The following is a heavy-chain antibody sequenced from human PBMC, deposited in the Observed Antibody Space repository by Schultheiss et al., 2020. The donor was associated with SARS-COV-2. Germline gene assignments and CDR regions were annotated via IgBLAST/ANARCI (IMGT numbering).Heavy chain of an antibody. V-gene: IGHV3-74*01. CDR2: INGAGSST. CDR1: GFTFSTHW. D-gene: IGHD3-3*01. CDR3: ASLIFDSAWSGLGVGAFDI. J-gene: IGHJ3*02. Sequence: SCAASGFTFSTHWMHWVRQVPGKGLVWVSRINGAGSSTSYADSVKGRFTISRDNAKNTLYLQMNSLRAEDTAVYYCASLIFDSAWSGLGVGAFDIWGQGTMVTVSS.